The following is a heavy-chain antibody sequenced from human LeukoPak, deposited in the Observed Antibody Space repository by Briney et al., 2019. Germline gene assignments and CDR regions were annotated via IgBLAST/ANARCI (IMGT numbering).Heavy chain of an antibody. V-gene: IGHV3-23*01. Sequence: GGSLRLSCAASGFTFGSSPMSWVRQAPGKGPEWVTTFSRNGHDTCYADSVKGRFTIFRDNSKSTLYLQMNSLRAEDTAVYYCAKGSLGSWYFFDSWGQGTLVTVSS. CDR1: GFTFGSSP. J-gene: IGHJ4*02. CDR2: FSRNGHDT. D-gene: IGHD6-13*01. CDR3: AKGSLGSWYFFDS.